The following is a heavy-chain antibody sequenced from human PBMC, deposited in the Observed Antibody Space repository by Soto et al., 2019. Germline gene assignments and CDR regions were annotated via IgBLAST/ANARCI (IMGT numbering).Heavy chain of an antibody. Sequence: PGGSLRLSCEASGFTFNNYAMTWVRQAPGKGLEWVSAISGSGGSTYYADSVKGRFTISRDNSKNTLYLQMNSLRAEDTAVYYCAKDTERAAAGYYYYYYGMDVWGQGTTVTVSS. V-gene: IGHV3-23*01. J-gene: IGHJ6*02. CDR2: ISGSGGST. CDR3: AKDTERAAAGYYYYYYGMDV. D-gene: IGHD6-13*01. CDR1: GFTFNNYA.